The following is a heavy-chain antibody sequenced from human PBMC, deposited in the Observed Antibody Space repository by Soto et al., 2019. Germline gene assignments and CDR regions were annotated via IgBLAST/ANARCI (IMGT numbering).Heavy chain of an antibody. CDR2: INPMGGST. J-gene: IGHJ5*02. CDR3: ARDSLVGAQRYWFDP. D-gene: IGHD1-26*01. Sequence: ASVKVSCKASGYTFINYYIHWVRQAPGQRLEWMAIINPMGGSTNYAQEFQGRVTLTSDTSTSTAYMELSSLRSEDTVVYYCARDSLVGAQRYWFDPWGQGTLVTVSS. V-gene: IGHV1-46*01. CDR1: GYTFINYY.